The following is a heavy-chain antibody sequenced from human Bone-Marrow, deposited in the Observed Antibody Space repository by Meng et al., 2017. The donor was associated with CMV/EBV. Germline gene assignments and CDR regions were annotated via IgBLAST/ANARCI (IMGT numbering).Heavy chain of an antibody. D-gene: IGHD3-22*01. V-gene: IGHV3-30*04. J-gene: IGHJ5*02. CDR2: ISFDGSNK. CDR3: ARDTPSSSGYHNWFDP. CDR1: GFTFNSYT. Sequence: GESLKISCAASGFTFNSYTLHWVRQAPGKGLAWVALISFDGSNKYYADSVKGRFTISRDNSKNTLYLQMNSLRAEDTAVYYCARDTPSSSGYHNWFDPWGQGTLVTVSS.